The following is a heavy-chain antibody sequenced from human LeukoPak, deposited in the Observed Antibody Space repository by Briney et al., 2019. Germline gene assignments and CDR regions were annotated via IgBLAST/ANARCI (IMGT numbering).Heavy chain of an antibody. D-gene: IGHD3-10*01. CDR1: GFSFSSYA. J-gene: IGHJ6*03. V-gene: IGHV3-23*01. CDR2: ISGSGGST. Sequence: PGGSLRLSCAASGFSFSSYAMSWVRQAPGKGLEWVSGISGSGGSTYYADSVKGRFTISRDNSKNTLFLQMNSLRAEDTAVYYCAKQAGGGSRDYRDVWGKGTTVTVSS. CDR3: AKQAGGGSRDYRDV.